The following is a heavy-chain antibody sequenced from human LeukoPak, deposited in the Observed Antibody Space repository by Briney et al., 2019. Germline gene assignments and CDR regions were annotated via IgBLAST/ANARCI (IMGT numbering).Heavy chain of an antibody. D-gene: IGHD3-16*01. CDR2: FDPEDGET. CDR3: ATARGGGVGYYFDY. J-gene: IGHJ4*02. V-gene: IGHV1-24*01. CDR1: GYTFTSYG. Sequence: SVKVSCKASGYTFTSYGISWVRQAPGQGLEWIGGFDPEDGETIYAQKFQGRVTMTEDTSTDTAYMELSSLRSEDTAVYYCATARGGGVGYYFDYWGQGTLVTVSS.